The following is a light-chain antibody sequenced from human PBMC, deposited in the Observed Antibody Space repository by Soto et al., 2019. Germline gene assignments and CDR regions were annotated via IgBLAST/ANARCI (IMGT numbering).Light chain of an antibody. CDR1: SSNIGAGYD. CDR2: GNN. V-gene: IGLV1-40*01. CDR3: QSYDSNLSGYV. Sequence: QSVLTQPPSVSGAPGQRVTISCTGSSSNIGAGYDVHWYQQLPGTAPKLLIYGNNNRPSGVPDRFSVSKSGTSASLAITGLQAEDAADYYCQSYDSNLSGYVFGTGTKVTVL. J-gene: IGLJ1*01.